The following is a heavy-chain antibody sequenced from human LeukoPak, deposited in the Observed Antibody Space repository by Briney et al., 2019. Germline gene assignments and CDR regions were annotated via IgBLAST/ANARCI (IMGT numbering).Heavy chain of an antibody. D-gene: IGHD2-2*01. Sequence: PGGSLRLSCAASGFTFSSYAMSWVRQAPGKGLEWVSSINDSGDSTYYADSLKGRLTISRDNSKNTLYLLMNNLRAEDTAIFYCATAYCSSTSCPTWGQGTLVTVSS. CDR2: INDSGDST. V-gene: IGHV3-23*01. CDR1: GFTFSSYA. J-gene: IGHJ5*02. CDR3: ATAYCSSTSCPT.